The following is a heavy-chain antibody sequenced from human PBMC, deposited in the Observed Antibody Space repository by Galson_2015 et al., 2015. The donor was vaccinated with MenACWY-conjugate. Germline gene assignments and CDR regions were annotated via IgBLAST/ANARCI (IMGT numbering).Heavy chain of an antibody. CDR3: ARTIGADLRTRAFVV. CDR1: GASIGSRLCY. D-gene: IGHD3-3*01. J-gene: IGHJ3*01. V-gene: IGHV4-39*01. Sequence: ETLSLTCSVSGASIGSRLCYWGWIRRPPGEGLECIGSLFRSGSTYYNPSLKSRVTISLGSSDNQLSLKVTSVTAADTAVYYCARTIGADLRTRAFVVWGNGTLVAVSS. CDR2: LFRSGST.